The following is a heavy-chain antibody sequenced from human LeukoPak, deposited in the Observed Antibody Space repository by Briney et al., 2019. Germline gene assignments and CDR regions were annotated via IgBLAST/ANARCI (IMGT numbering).Heavy chain of an antibody. CDR2: INHSGST. Sequence: KSSETLSLTCAVYGGSFSGYYWSWIRQPPGKWLEWIGEINHSGSTNYNPSLKSRVTISVDTSKNQFSLKLSSVTAADTAVYYCARKAKEQWLVRSRDSWFDPWGQGTLVTVSS. CDR3: ARKAKEQWLVRSRDSWFDP. CDR1: GGSFSGYY. V-gene: IGHV4-34*01. J-gene: IGHJ5*02. D-gene: IGHD6-19*01.